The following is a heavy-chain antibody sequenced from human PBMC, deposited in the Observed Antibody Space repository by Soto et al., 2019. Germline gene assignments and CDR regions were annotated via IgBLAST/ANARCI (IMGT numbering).Heavy chain of an antibody. D-gene: IGHD6-6*01. J-gene: IGHJ6*02. CDR3: ARHEIAARRSYYYGMDV. Sequence: PGESLKISCKGSGYSFTSYWISWVRQMPGKGLEWMGRIDPSDSYTNYSPSFQGHVTISADKSISTAYLQWSSLKASDTAMYYCARHEIAARRSYYYGMDVWGQGTTVTV. CDR2: IDPSDSYT. CDR1: GYSFTSYW. V-gene: IGHV5-10-1*01.